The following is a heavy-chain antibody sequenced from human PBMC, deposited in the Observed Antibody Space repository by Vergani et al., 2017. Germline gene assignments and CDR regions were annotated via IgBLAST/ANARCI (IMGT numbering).Heavy chain of an antibody. D-gene: IGHD3-10*01. Sequence: QVQLVQSGAEVTKPGSSVKVSCKASGGTFSSYTISWVRQAPGQGLEWMGGIIPIMGTAKYAQKFQGRVTISADESTSTAYMELNSLKSDDTAVYYCAREGNYYYGSGSFYLFDYWGQGTLVTVSS. V-gene: IGHV1-69*01. CDR1: GGTFSSYT. CDR3: AREGNYYYGSGSFYLFDY. CDR2: IIPIMGTA. J-gene: IGHJ4*02.